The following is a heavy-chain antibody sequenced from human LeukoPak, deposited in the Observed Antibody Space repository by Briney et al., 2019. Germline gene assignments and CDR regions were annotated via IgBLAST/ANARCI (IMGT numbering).Heavy chain of an antibody. CDR1: GFTFSVAA. CDR3: AKDIQLST. J-gene: IGHJ3*01. CDR2: IGASGEST. Sequence: GGSLRLSCAASGFTFSVAAMTWVRQAPGKGLEWVSLIGASGESTYYADSVKGQYTISRDNSKNTLSLQMNSLRVEDTAMYFRAKDIQLSTWGLGTMVTVSS. V-gene: IGHV3-23*01. D-gene: IGHD5-24*01.